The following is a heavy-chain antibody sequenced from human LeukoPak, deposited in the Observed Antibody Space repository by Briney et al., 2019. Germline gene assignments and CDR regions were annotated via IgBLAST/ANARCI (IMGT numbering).Heavy chain of an antibody. D-gene: IGHD5-24*01. CDR2: IIPIFGTA. Sequence: ASVKVSCKASGGTFSSYAISWVRQAPGQGLEWMGGIIPIFGTANYAQKFQGRVTITTDESTSTAYMELSSLRSEDTAVYYCARQGDGYNTFDYWGQGTLVTVSS. V-gene: IGHV1-69*05. CDR3: ARQGDGYNTFDY. CDR1: GGTFSSYA. J-gene: IGHJ4*02.